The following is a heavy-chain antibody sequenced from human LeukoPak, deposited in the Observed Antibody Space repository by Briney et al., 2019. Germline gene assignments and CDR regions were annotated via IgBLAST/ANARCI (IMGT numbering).Heavy chain of an antibody. CDR2: INHSGST. D-gene: IGHD4-17*01. CDR3: ARENYGGNSGRGFDY. CDR1: GGSFSGYY. J-gene: IGHJ4*02. Sequence: SETLSLTCAVYGGSFSGYYWSWIRQPPGKELEWIGEINHSGSTNYNPSLKSRVTISVDTSKNQFSLKLSSVTAADTAVYYCARENYGGNSGRGFDYWGQGTLVTVSS. V-gene: IGHV4-34*01.